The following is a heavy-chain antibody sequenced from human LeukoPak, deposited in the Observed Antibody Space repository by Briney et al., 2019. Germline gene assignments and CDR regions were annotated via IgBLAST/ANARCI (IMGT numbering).Heavy chain of an antibody. CDR1: GFTFSSYG. Sequence: GGSLRLSCAASGFTFSSYGMHWVRQAPGKGLEWVAFIRYDGSNKYYADSVKGRFTISRDNSKNTLYLQMNSLRAEDTAVYYCAKDKDGYNSLSGFDYWGQGTLVTVSS. V-gene: IGHV3-30*02. CDR3: AKDKDGYNSLSGFDY. J-gene: IGHJ4*02. D-gene: IGHD5-24*01. CDR2: IRYDGSNK.